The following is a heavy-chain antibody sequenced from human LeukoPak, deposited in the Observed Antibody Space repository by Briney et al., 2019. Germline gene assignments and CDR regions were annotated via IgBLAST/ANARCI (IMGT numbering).Heavy chain of an antibody. Sequence: GRSLRLSCAASGFTFSSYGMHWVRQAPGKGLEWVANIKQDGSEKYYVDSMKGRFTISRDNAKNSLYLQMNSLRAEDTAVYYCAREKFDYWGQGTLVTVSS. CDR3: AREKFDY. CDR1: GFTFSSYG. V-gene: IGHV3-7*03. J-gene: IGHJ4*02. CDR2: IKQDGSEK.